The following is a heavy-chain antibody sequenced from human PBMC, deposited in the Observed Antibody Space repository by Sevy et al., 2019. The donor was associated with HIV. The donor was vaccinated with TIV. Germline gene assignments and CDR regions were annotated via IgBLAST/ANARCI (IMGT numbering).Heavy chain of an antibody. CDR1: GDSIISSHYS. Sequence: QSQTLSLTCTVSGDSIISSHYSWGWIRQPPGKGLEWIGTFSYSGSAYYSPSLKSRVTISVDTSTNHFSLKLTSVTAADTSVYYCARLHPGEEAGGWFDPWGQGTLVTVSS. CDR2: FSYSGSA. D-gene: IGHD3-16*01. J-gene: IGHJ5*02. CDR3: ARLHPGEEAGGWFDP. V-gene: IGHV4-39*02.